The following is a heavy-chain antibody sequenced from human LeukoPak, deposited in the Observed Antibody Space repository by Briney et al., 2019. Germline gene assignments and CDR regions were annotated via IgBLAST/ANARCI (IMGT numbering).Heavy chain of an antibody. CDR2: IYHSGST. CDR1: GYSISSGYY. V-gene: IGHV4-38-2*02. Sequence: SETLSLTCTVSGYSISSGYYWGWIRQPPGKGLEWIGSIYHSGSTYYNPSLKSRVTISVDTSKNQFSLKLSSVTAAVTAVYYCASPSIAVAGTRDYWGQGTLVTVSS. D-gene: IGHD6-19*01. CDR3: ASPSIAVAGTRDY. J-gene: IGHJ4*02.